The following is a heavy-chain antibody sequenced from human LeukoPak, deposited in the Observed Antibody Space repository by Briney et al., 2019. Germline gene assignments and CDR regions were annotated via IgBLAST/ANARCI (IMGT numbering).Heavy chain of an antibody. Sequence: ASVKVSCKVSGYTLTELSMHWVRQAPGKGLEWMGGLDPEDGETIYAQKFQGRVTMTEDTSTDTAYMELSSLRSEDTAVYYCATYRGYCSSTSCPAGFDYWGQGTLVTVSS. V-gene: IGHV1-24*01. D-gene: IGHD2-2*01. CDR2: LDPEDGET. CDR3: ATYRGYCSSTSCPAGFDY. CDR1: GYTLTELS. J-gene: IGHJ4*02.